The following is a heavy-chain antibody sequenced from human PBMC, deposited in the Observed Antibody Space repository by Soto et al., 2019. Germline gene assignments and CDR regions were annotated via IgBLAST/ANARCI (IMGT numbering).Heavy chain of an antibody. Sequence: PSQTLSLTCAISGDIVSSNSAAWNWIRQSPSRGLEWLGRIYYRSKWDNDYAISVESRISINPDTSRNQFSLHLNSVTPEDTAVYYCARYSSPLHQYALDIWGQGTMVT. CDR3: ARYSSPLHQYALDI. CDR2: IYYRSKWDN. CDR1: GDIVSSNSAA. D-gene: IGHD6-13*01. V-gene: IGHV6-1*01. J-gene: IGHJ3*02.